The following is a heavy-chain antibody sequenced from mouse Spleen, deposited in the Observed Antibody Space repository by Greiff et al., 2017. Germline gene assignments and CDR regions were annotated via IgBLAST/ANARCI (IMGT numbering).Heavy chain of an antibody. Sequence: VQLQQSGAELVRPGASVTLSCKASGYTFTDYEMHWVKQTPVHGLEWIGAIDPETGGTAYNQKFKGKATLTADKSSSTAYMELRSLTSEDSAVYYCTRGDDYDASFDYWGQGTTLTVSS. J-gene: IGHJ2*01. V-gene: IGHV1-15*01. CDR3: TRGDDYDASFDY. CDR2: IDPETGGT. CDR1: GYTFTDYE. D-gene: IGHD2-4*01.